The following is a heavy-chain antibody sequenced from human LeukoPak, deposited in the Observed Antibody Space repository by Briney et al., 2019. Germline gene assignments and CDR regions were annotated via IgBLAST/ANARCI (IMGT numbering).Heavy chain of an antibody. J-gene: IGHJ4*02. V-gene: IGHV3-23*01. CDR1: GFTFSSYA. D-gene: IGHD3-10*01. Sequence: GGSLRLSCAASGFTFSSYAMSWVRQAPGKGLEWVSAISGSGGSTYYADSVKGRFTISRDNSKNTLYLQMNSLRAEDTAVYYCAKVEWFGELLTSFDYWGQGTLVTVSS. CDR2: ISGSGGST. CDR3: AKVEWFGELLTSFDY.